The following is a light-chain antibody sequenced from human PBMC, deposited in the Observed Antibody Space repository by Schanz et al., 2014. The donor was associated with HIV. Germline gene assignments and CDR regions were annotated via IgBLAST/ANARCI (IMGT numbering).Light chain of an antibody. CDR2: GTS. CDR3: QQYGSPPWT. J-gene: IGKJ1*01. Sequence: EIVMTQSPATLSVSPGERATLFCRASQSVSSNLAWYQHKPGQAPRLLIHGTSSRATDIPARFSGSGSGTDFTLTINRMEPEDYAVYYCQQYGSPPWTFGQGTKVEVK. V-gene: IGKV3-15*01. CDR1: QSVSSN.